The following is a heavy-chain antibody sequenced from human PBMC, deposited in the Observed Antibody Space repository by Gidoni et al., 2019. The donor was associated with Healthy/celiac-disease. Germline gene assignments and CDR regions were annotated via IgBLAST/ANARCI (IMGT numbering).Heavy chain of an antibody. V-gene: IGHV3-7*01. CDR1: GFTFSSYW. J-gene: IGHJ4*02. D-gene: IGHD4-17*01. CDR2: INQDGSEK. Sequence: EVQLVESGGGLVQPGGSLRLSCAAAGFTFSSYWMSWVRQAPGKGLEWVANINQDGSEKYYVDSVKGRFTISRDNAKNSLYLQMNSLRAEDTAVYYCARGRGYGDYKVINWGQGTLVTVSS. CDR3: ARGRGYGDYKVIN.